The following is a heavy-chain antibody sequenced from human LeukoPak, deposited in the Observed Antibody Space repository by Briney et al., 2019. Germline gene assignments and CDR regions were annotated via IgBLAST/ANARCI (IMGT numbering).Heavy chain of an antibody. J-gene: IGHJ4*02. Sequence: ASVKVSCKSSGYSFGDYYIHWVRQVPGQGLEWMGWISPKSDDTKYAQKFHGRLTVTRDTSISTTYMYLSRLRPDDTAVYYCARGDMYFQDNAYRSLDHWGQGTLVTVSS. CDR1: GYSFGDYY. CDR2: ISPKSDDT. D-gene: IGHD3-16*01. V-gene: IGHV1-2*02. CDR3: ARGDMYFQDNAYRSLDH.